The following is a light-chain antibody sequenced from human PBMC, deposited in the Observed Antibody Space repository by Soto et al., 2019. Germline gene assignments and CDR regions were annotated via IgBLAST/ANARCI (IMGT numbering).Light chain of an antibody. CDR3: QQSYSTLWT. CDR2: GAS. CDR1: QSVSSSY. J-gene: IGKJ1*01. Sequence: EIVLTQSPGTLSLSPGERATLSCRASQSVSSSYLAWYQQKPGQAPRLLIYGASSLQSGVPSRFSGSGSGTDFTLTISSLQPEDFATYYCQQSYSTLWTFGQGTKVEIK. V-gene: IGKV3-20*01.